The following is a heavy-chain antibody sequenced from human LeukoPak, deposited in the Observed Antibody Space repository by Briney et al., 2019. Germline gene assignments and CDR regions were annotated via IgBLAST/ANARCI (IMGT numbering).Heavy chain of an antibody. Sequence: GGSLRLSCAASGFTFSSYSMNWVRQAPGKGLEWVSSISSSSSYIYYADSVKGRFTISRDNAKNSLYLQMNSLRAEDTAVYYCARAYIAVAGTFGYWGQGILVTVSS. J-gene: IGHJ4*02. V-gene: IGHV3-21*01. CDR1: GFTFSSYS. CDR3: ARAYIAVAGTFGY. CDR2: ISSSSSYI. D-gene: IGHD6-19*01.